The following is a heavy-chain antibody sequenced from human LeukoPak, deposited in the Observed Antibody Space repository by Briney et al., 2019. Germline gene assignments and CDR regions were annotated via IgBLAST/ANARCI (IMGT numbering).Heavy chain of an antibody. CDR2: IRHDGSKK. J-gene: IGHJ5*02. D-gene: IGHD1-26*01. CDR3: AKGPSGNQFDP. CDR1: GFTFSTSG. Sequence: GGSLRLSCAASGFTFSTSGMHWVRQAPGKGLEWVSFIRHDGSKKYNANSVKGRFTISRDNSKNTLYVQMNSLRPEDTAVYYCAKGPSGNQFDPWGQGTLVTVSS. V-gene: IGHV3-30*02.